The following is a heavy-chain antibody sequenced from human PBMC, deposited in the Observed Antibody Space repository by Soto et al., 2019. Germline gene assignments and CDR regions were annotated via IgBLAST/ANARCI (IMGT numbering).Heavy chain of an antibody. Sequence: GGSLRLSCAASGFTFSSYAMSWVRQAPGKGLEWVSAISGSGGSTYYADSVKGRFTISRDNSKNTLYLQMNSLRAEDTAVYYCAKNLSPSYSSSWSDAFDIWGQGTMVTVSS. CDR2: ISGSGGST. D-gene: IGHD6-13*01. V-gene: IGHV3-23*01. J-gene: IGHJ3*02. CDR3: AKNLSPSYSSSWSDAFDI. CDR1: GFTFSSYA.